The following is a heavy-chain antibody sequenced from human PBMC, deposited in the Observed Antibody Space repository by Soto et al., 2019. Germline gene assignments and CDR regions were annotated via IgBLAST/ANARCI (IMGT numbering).Heavy chain of an antibody. D-gene: IGHD3-22*01. Sequence: SVKVSCKASGLTFSDSAVQWVPQACGQRLEWIGWIVVGSNNRDYEQKFQQRVTIIRDMSTNTVYMELSRLTSDDTAMYYCAAAETYDGSGYAYWGQGTLVTVSS. CDR3: AAAETYDGSGYAY. J-gene: IGHJ4*02. CDR1: GLTFSDSA. V-gene: IGHV1-58*01. CDR2: IVVGSNNR.